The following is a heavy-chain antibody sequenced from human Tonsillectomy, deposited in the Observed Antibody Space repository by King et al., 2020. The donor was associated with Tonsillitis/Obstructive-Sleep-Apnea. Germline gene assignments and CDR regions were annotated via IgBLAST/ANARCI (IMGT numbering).Heavy chain of an antibody. V-gene: IGHV3-30*04. D-gene: IGHD3-3*01. Sequence: VQLVESGGGVVQPGRSLRLSCAASGFTFSSYAMHWVRQAPGKGLEWVAVISYDGSNKYYADSVKGRFTISRDNSKNTLYLQMKSLRAEDTAVYYCARGGGEGVGFWIGYSYAAFDYWGQGTLVTVSS. CDR2: ISYDGSNK. CDR3: ARGGGEGVGFWIGYSYAAFDY. J-gene: IGHJ4*02. CDR1: GFTFSSYA.